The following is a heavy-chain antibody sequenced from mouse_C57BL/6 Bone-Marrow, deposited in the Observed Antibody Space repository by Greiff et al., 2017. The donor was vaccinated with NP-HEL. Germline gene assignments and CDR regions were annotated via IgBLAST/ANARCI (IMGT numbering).Heavy chain of an antibody. CDR1: GYTFTSYW. Sequence: VKLQESGAELAKPGASVKLSCKASGYTFTSYWMHWVKQRPGQGLEWIGYINPSSGYTKYNQKFKDKATLTADKSSSTAYMQLSSLTYEDSAVYYCASYYYGSRGIYYYAMDYWGQGTSVTVSS. CDR3: ASYYYGSRGIYYYAMDY. CDR2: INPSSGYT. V-gene: IGHV1-7*01. D-gene: IGHD1-1*01. J-gene: IGHJ4*01.